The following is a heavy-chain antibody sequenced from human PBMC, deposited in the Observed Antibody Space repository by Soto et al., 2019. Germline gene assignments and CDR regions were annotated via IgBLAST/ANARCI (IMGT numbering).Heavy chain of an antibody. CDR3: ARQNGSYYFVSGSYYKVWYYYYHGRDV. CDR1: GGSISSYY. CDR2: IYYSGST. V-gene: IGHV4-59*08. D-gene: IGHD3-10*01. J-gene: IGHJ6*04. Sequence: PSETLSLTCTVSGGSISSYYWSWIRQPPGKGLEWIGYIYYSGSTNYNPSLKSRVTISVDTSKNQFSLKLSSVTAADTAVYYCARQNGSYYFVSGSYYKVWYYYYHGRDVWGKGPTVTAS.